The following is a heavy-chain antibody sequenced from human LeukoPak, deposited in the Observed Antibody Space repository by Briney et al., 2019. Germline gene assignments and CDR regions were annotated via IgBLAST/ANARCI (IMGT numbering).Heavy chain of an antibody. V-gene: IGHV4-4*07. CDR1: GGSISSYY. D-gene: IGHD3-10*01. J-gene: IGHJ6*03. CDR3: ARGNYYYGSGSQPLYYYYYMDV. Sequence: SETLSLTCTVSGGSISSYYWSWIRQPAGKGLEWIGRIYTSGSTNYNPSLKSRVTMSVDTSKNQFSQKLSSVTAADTAVYYCARGNYYYGSGSQPLYYYYYMDVWGKGTTVTVSS. CDR2: IYTSGST.